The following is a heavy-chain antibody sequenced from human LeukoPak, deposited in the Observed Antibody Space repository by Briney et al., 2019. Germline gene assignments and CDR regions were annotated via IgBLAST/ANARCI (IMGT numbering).Heavy chain of an antibody. CDR2: IIPIFGTA. V-gene: IGHV1-69*06. CDR3: ARDLPTKNAFDI. Sequence: SVKVSCKASGGTFSSYAISWVRQAPGQGLERMGGIIPIFGTANYAQKFQGRVTITADKSTSTAYMELSSLRSEDTAVYYCARDLPTKNAFDIWGQGTMVTVSS. D-gene: IGHD2-8*01. CDR1: GGTFSSYA. J-gene: IGHJ3*02.